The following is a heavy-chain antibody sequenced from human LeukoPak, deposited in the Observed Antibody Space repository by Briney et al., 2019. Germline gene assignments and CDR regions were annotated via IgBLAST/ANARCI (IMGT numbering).Heavy chain of an antibody. CDR3: ARDFAPYYYGSGSQTFDY. CDR2: ISSSSSYI. V-gene: IGHV3-21*01. CDR1: GFTFSSYS. Sequence: GGSLRLSCAASGFTFSSYSMNWVRQAPGKGLEWVSSISSSSSYIYYADSVKGRFTISRDNAKNSLYLQMNSLRAEDTAVYYCARDFAPYYYGSGSQTFDYWGQGTLVTVSS. D-gene: IGHD3-10*01. J-gene: IGHJ4*02.